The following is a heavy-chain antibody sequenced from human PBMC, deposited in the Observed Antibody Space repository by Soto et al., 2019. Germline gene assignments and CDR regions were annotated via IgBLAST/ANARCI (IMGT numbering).Heavy chain of an antibody. V-gene: IGHV3-33*01. CDR3: ARAPGYSSVWSWYFDL. CDR2: IWYDGSNK. J-gene: IGHJ2*01. D-gene: IGHD6-19*01. CDR1: GFTFSSYG. Sequence: QVQLVESGGGVVQPGRSLRLSCAASGFTFSSYGMHWVRQAPGKGLEWVAVIWYDGSNKYYADSVKGRFTISRDNSKNTVSRQTKILGAEDPVVYSWARAPGYSSVWSWYFDLWGRGTLVTVSS.